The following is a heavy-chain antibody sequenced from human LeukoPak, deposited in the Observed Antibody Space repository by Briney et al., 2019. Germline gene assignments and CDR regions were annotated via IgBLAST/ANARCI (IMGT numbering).Heavy chain of an antibody. D-gene: IGHD2-2*01. CDR3: ARGQLRRYYFDY. CDR2: VYSSGIT. V-gene: IGHV4-59*12. J-gene: IGHJ4*02. CDR1: GGSISGFY. Sequence: SETLSLTCTVSGGSISGFYWSWIRQPPGKGLERIGNVYSSGITNYSPSLKSRVTISVDTSKSQFSLRLSSVTAADTAVYYCARGQLRRYYFDYWGQGTLVTVSS.